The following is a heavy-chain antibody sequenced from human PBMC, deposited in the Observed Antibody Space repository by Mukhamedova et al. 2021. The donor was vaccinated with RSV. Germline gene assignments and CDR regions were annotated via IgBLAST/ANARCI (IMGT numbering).Heavy chain of an antibody. CDR3: ARGGGSSSRYYYYMDV. D-gene: IGHD6-6*01. CDR2: EK. V-gene: IGHV3-7*01. J-gene: IGHJ6*03. Sequence: EKYYVDSVKGRFTISRDNAKNSLYLQMNSLRAEDTAVYYCARGGGSSSRYYYYMDVWGQGTMVTVSS.